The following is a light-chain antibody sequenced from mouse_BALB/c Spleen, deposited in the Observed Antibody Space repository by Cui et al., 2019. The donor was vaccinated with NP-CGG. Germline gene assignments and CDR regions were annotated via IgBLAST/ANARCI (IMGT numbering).Light chain of an antibody. Sequence: QAVVTQESAITTSPGEKVTPTCRPSTGAVTTNNYANWVQEKPDHLFTGLIGGTNNRAPGVPARFSGSLIVDKAALTITGAQTDDDAIYFCALWYSNHWVFGGGTKLTVL. J-gene: IGLJ1*01. CDR2: GTN. CDR3: ALWYSNHWV. V-gene: IGLV1*01. CDR1: TGAVTTNNY.